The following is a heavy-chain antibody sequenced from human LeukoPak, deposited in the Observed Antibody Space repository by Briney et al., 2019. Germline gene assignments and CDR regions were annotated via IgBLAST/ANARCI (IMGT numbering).Heavy chain of an antibody. CDR2: INPNSGDT. D-gene: IGHD1-26*01. Sequence: HRASVKVSCKASGYTFSGYYMNWVRQAPGQGLEWLGWINPNSGDTNYAQKFYGRVSMTRDTSISTAYMELSRLRSDDTAVYYCARDDGGPQIRGWELPSYYYAMDVWGQGTTVTVSS. V-gene: IGHV1-2*02. CDR3: ARDDGGPQIRGWELPSYYYAMDV. CDR1: GYTFSGYY. J-gene: IGHJ6*02.